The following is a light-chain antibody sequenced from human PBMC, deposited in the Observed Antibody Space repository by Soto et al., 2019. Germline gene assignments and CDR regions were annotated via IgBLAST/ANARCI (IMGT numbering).Light chain of an antibody. V-gene: IGKV1-39*01. CDR1: QSIGSY. J-gene: IGKJ2*01. Sequence: DIQMTQSPSSLSASVGDRVTITCRASQSIGSYLNWYQHKPGRAPKVLIFAASSLQSEVPSRFSGSGSGAEFTLTISNLQLEDFATYYCQQSYTTPRTFGQGTRLEIK. CDR3: QQSYTTPRT. CDR2: AAS.